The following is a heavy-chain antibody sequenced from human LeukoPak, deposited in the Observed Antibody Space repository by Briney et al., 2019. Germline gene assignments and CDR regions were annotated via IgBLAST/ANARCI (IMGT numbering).Heavy chain of an antibody. CDR2: IYHSGST. CDR3: AREHPGVGATGFGDS. Sequence: SETLSLTCTVSVYSISSGYYWGWIRQPPGQGLEWIGSIYHSGSTYYNPSLKSRVTISVDTSKNQFSLKLSSVTAADTAVYYCAREHPGVGATGFGDSWGQGTLVTVSS. CDR1: VYSISSGYY. D-gene: IGHD1-26*01. J-gene: IGHJ5*01. V-gene: IGHV4-38-2*02.